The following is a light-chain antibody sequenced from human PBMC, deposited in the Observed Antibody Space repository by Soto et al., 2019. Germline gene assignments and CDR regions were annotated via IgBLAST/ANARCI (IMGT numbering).Light chain of an antibody. CDR2: KAS. Sequence: DMEVPQCPSTLSGSVAEEVTIGSRASQNINDLLAWYQQKPGKAPNLLIYKASSLESGVPSWFSGRGYRTAFTLTISSLQPDDLATFYCQQYSTYSRAVGQGTKVDIK. J-gene: IGKJ1*01. CDR1: QNINDL. CDR3: QQYSTYSRA. V-gene: IGKV1-5*03.